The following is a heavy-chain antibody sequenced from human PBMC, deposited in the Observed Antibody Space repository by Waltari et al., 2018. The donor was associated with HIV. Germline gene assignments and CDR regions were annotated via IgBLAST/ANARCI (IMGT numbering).Heavy chain of an antibody. V-gene: IGHV4-30-4*01. Sequence: QVQLQESGPGLVKTSQTLSLTCTVPGASISSGDYYWSWIRPPPGKGLEWIGYIYYSGSTYYNPSLQSRVTVSVDTSKSHFSLKLSSVTAADTAVYYCARAPVPYDFWSGYPYYFDFWGQGTLVTVSS. CDR3: ARAPVPYDFWSGYPYYFDF. CDR1: GASISSGDYY. J-gene: IGHJ4*02. CDR2: IYYSGST. D-gene: IGHD3-3*01.